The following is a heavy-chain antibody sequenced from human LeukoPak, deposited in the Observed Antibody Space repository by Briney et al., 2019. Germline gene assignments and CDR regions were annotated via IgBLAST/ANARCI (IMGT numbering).Heavy chain of an antibody. CDR1: GFSFSTYA. D-gene: IGHD3-3*01. V-gene: IGHV3-21*01. J-gene: IGHJ4*02. CDR2: MSSDSSYI. Sequence: GASLTLSCTASGFSFSTYAMGWASHPPGDGLGWISSMSSDSSYIYYSDSVRGRFTISRDNAKNSLYLEMNNLRAEDTAMDYCARGRPTSASRVFVVEWGQGTLVTVSS. CDR3: ARGRPTSASRVFVVE.